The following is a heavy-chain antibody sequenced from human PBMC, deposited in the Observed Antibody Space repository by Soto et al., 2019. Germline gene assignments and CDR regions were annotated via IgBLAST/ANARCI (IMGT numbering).Heavy chain of an antibody. V-gene: IGHV3-23*01. CDR1: GFTFSSYA. Sequence: GGSLRLSCAASGFTFSSYAMSWVRQAPGKGLEWVSAISGSGGSTYYADSVKGRFTISRDNSKNTLYLQMNSLRAEDTAVYYCAKPEDYDFWSGYYTRYYYYYGMDVWGQGTTVTVSS. CDR2: ISGSGGST. J-gene: IGHJ6*02. CDR3: AKPEDYDFWSGYYTRYYYYYGMDV. D-gene: IGHD3-3*01.